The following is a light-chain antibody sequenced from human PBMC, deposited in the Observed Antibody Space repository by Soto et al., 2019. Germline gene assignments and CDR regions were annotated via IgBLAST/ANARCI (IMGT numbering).Light chain of an antibody. V-gene: IGLV2-8*01. J-gene: IGLJ2*01. CDR3: SSYSGSDNFVV. CDR2: EVI. Sequence: QSVLTQPRSVSGSPGQSVAISCTGTGNDIGRYNLVSWYQQHPGKAPKLMIYEVIKRPSGVPDRFSGSKSGNTASLTVSGLHAEDEADYYCSSYSGSDNFVVFGGGTKVTVL. CDR1: GNDIGRYNL.